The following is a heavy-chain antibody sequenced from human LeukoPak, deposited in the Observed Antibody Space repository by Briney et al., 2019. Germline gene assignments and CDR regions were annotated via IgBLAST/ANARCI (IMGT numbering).Heavy chain of an antibody. J-gene: IGHJ4*02. CDR1: GHTVTSYD. V-gene: IGHV1-8*01. CDR2: MNPNSGNT. D-gene: IGHD2-21*02. CDR3: ARGPCIGGDCYSYYFDY. Sequence: APVEASCKAAGHTVTSYDINWVRQSARQGLRWRRWMNPNSGNTGYAQKFQRRVTMTRNPSISTAYLELSSLRSEDTAVYYCARGPCIGGDCYSYYFDYWGQGTLVTVSS.